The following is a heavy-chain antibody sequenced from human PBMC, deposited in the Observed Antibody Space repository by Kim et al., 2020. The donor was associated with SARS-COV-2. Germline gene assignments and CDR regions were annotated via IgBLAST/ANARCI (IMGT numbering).Heavy chain of an antibody. CDR3: ARGPTLLLFGEGPRAFDF. V-gene: IGHV4-34*01. CDR1: GGSFSGYY. CDR2: INHIGST. D-gene: IGHD3-10*01. Sequence: SQTLSLTCAVYGGSFSGYYWSWIRQPPGKGLEWIGEINHIGSTNYNPSLKSRVTISVDTPKNQFSLKLSSVTAADTAVYYCARGPTLLLFGEGPRAFDFW. J-gene: IGHJ4*01.